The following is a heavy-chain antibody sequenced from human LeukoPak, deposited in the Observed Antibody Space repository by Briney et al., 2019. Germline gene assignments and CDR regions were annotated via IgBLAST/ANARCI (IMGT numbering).Heavy chain of an antibody. CDR1: GGSLVRSNTY. J-gene: IGHJ6*03. V-gene: IGHV4-39*01. D-gene: IGHD2-21*01. Sequence: PSDTLSLTCTVSGGSLVRSNTYWGGIRQTPGKGLEWLGTILHSGYTYNNPSLKSRVTMSVDSSKNQFPLSLSSVTAADTAVYLCARHRGGGGYHYMDVWGKGTTVIVSS. CDR3: ARHRGGGGYHYMDV. CDR2: ILHSGYT.